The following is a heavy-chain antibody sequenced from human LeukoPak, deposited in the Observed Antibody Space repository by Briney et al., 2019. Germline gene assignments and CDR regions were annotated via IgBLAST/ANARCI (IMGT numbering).Heavy chain of an antibody. CDR2: INTDGSST. CDR1: GFTFSGYW. D-gene: IGHD5-18*01. V-gene: IGHV3-74*01. J-gene: IGHJ4*02. CDR3: ARDRGYSIGY. Sequence: GGSLRLSCAASGFTFSGYWMHWVRQVPGKGLMWVSHINTDGSSTTYADSVRGRFTISRDNAKNTLYLQMNSLRAEDTAVYYCARDRGYSIGYWGQGTLVTVSS.